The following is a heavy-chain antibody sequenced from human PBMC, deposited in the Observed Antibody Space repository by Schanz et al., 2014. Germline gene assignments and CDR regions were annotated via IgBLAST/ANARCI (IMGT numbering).Heavy chain of an antibody. CDR3: ARAGYDADNWFDP. Sequence: DVQLLESGGGLVQPGGSLRLSCTASGFTFSSHSMNWVRQDPGKGLVWVANIKKDGSEKYYVDSVKGRFTISRDNAKNSLFLQMNSLRPEDTAVYYCARAGYDADNWFDPWGQGTLVTVSS. D-gene: IGHD2-2*01. CDR2: IKKDGSEK. V-gene: IGHV3-7*01. CDR1: GFTFSSHS. J-gene: IGHJ5*02.